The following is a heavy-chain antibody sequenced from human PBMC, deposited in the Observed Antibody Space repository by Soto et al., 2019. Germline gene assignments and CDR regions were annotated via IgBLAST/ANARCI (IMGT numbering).Heavy chain of an antibody. J-gene: IGHJ4*02. Sequence: QPVGSLRLSCAASGFTFSSYGMHWVRQAPGKGLEWVAVISYDGSNKYYADSVKGRFTISRDNSKNTLYLQMNSLRAEDTAVYYCAKASGSDGYFDYWGQGTLVTVSS. CDR1: GFTFSSYG. V-gene: IGHV3-30*18. D-gene: IGHD1-26*01. CDR3: AKASGSDGYFDY. CDR2: ISYDGSNK.